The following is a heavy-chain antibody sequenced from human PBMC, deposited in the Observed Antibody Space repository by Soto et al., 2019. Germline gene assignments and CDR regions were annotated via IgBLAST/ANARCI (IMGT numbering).Heavy chain of an antibody. CDR3: ARHRGRELLFDY. CDR2: ISSSGSTI. J-gene: IGHJ4*02. CDR1: GFTFSEYY. V-gene: IGHV3-11*01. Sequence: PGESLRLSCAASGFTFSEYYMSWIRQAPGKGLEWVSYISSSGSTIYYADSVKGRFTISRDNAKNSLYLQMNSLRAEDTAVYYCARHRGRELLFDYWGQGTLVTVSS. D-gene: IGHD1-26*01.